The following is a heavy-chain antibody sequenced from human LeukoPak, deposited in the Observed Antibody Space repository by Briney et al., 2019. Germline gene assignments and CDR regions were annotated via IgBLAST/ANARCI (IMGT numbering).Heavy chain of an antibody. CDR2: IDYSGST. CDR3: ASHKGPPGVPRWLLRVYSPSAFDI. J-gene: IGHJ3*02. Sequence: PSETLSLTCTVSGGSISSSSYYWGWIRQPPGKGLEGIGSIDYSGSTYYNPSLKSRVTICVNTSKNQFSLKLSSVTAADTAVYYCASHKGPPGVPRWLLRVYSPSAFDIWGQGTMVTVSS. CDR1: GGSISSSSYY. D-gene: IGHD3-22*01. V-gene: IGHV4-39*01.